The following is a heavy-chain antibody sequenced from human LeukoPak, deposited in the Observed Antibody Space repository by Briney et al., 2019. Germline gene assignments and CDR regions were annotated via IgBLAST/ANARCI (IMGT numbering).Heavy chain of an antibody. CDR1: GGSISSYY. D-gene: IGHD3-10*01. V-gene: IGHV4-4*07. CDR3: ARDFGELRFFDY. Sequence: SETLSLTCTASGGSISSYYWSWIRQPAGKGLEWIGRIYTSGSTNYNPSLKSRVTMSVDTTKNQFSLKLSSVTAADTAVYYCARDFGELRFFDYWGQGTLVTVSS. CDR2: IYTSGST. J-gene: IGHJ4*02.